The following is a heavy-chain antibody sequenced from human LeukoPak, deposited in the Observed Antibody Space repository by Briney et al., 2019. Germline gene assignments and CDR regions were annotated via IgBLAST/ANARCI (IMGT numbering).Heavy chain of an antibody. Sequence: SETLSLTCAVSGGSIINSNWWSWVRQPPGKGLEWIGEIDHSGSTSYNPSLKSRVTMSVDRSQNQFSLRLSTVTAADTAVYYCARMGMYDSSDYYFDYWGQGTLVTVSS. CDR3: ARMGMYDSSDYYFDY. CDR1: GGSIINSNW. V-gene: IGHV4-4*02. CDR2: IDHSGST. J-gene: IGHJ4*02. D-gene: IGHD3-22*01.